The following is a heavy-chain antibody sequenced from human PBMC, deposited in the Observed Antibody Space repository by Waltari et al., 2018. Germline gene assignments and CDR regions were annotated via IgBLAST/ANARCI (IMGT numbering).Heavy chain of an antibody. V-gene: IGHV3-72*01. CDR3: AREGSTVTDPEEYYYYYYGMDV. CDR1: GFTFSDHY. Sequence: EVQLVESGGGLVQPGGSLRLSCAASGFTFSDHYMDWVRQAPGKGLEWVGRTRNKANSYTTEYAASVKGRFTISRDDSKNSLYLQMNSLKTEDTAVYYCAREGSTVTDPEEYYYYYYGMDVWGQGTTVTVSS. J-gene: IGHJ6*02. CDR2: TRNKANSYTT. D-gene: IGHD4-17*01.